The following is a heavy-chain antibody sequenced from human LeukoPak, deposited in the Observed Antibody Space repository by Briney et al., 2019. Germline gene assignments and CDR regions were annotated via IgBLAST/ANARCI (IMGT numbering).Heavy chain of an antibody. D-gene: IGHD2-2*01. CDR3: ARGRGPSYCSSTSCRYWPRWFDP. CDR1: GFTFSNYA. V-gene: IGHV4-34*01. Sequence: GSLRLSCAASGFTFSNYAMSWVRQAPGKGLEWIGEINHSGSTNYNPSLKSRVTISVDTSKNQFSLKLSSVTAADTAVYYCARGRGPSYCSSTSCRYWPRWFDPWGQGTLVTVSS. J-gene: IGHJ5*02. CDR2: INHSGST.